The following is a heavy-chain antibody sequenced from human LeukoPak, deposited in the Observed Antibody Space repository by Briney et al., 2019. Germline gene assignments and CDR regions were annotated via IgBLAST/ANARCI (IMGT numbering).Heavy chain of an antibody. CDR2: IKQDGSDK. CDR3: ARRHASSSRDY. V-gene: IGHV3-7*01. Sequence: GGSLRLSRAASGFTFSNYWMSWVRQAPGKGLEWVANIKQDGSDKYYVDSVKGRFTISRDNAKNSLYLQMNSLRAEDTAVYYCARRHASSSRDYWGQGTLVTVSS. D-gene: IGHD6-6*01. J-gene: IGHJ4*02. CDR1: GFTFSNYW.